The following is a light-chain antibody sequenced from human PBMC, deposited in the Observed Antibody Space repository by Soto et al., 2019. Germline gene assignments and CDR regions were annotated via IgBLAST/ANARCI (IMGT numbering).Light chain of an antibody. J-gene: IGKJ1*01. CDR1: QSVGSSY. V-gene: IGKV3-20*01. Sequence: EIVLTHSRGTLSLSPGERATLSCRASQSVGSSYLAWYQQKHGQAPRLLIYGASSRATGIPDRFSGSGAAEEVGVAISRLEPEDFAVYYFPQYGSSHCTVGQATNADIK. CDR3: PQYGSSHCT. CDR2: GAS.